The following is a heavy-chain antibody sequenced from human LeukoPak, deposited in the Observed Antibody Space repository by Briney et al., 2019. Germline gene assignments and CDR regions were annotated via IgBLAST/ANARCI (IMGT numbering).Heavy chain of an antibody. J-gene: IGHJ5*02. CDR3: AKDLGSGIFDP. D-gene: IGHD3-10*01. CDR2: ISGSGGST. V-gene: IGHV3-23*01. Sequence: GSLRLSCAASGFTFSSYAMSWVRPAPGKGLAWVSAISGSGGSTYYADSVKGRFTISRDNSKNTLYLQMNSLRAEDTAVYYCAKDLGSGIFDPWGQGTLVTVSS. CDR1: GFTFSSYA.